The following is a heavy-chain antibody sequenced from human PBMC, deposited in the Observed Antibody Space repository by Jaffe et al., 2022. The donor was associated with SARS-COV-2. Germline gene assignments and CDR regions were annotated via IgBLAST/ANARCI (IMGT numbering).Heavy chain of an antibody. CDR2: ISSSSTYT. CDR3: ARDGGGFYPKYYFDS. Sequence: QVQLVESGGGLVKPGGSLRLSCAASGFIFSDSYMNWIRQAPGKGLEWVSYISSSSTYTKYADSVRGRFTISRDNTKNSLYLQMNNLRAEDTAVYYCARDGGGFYPKYYFDSWGQGTLVTVSS. D-gene: IGHD3-22*01. J-gene: IGHJ4*02. CDR1: GFIFSDSY. V-gene: IGHV3-11*06.